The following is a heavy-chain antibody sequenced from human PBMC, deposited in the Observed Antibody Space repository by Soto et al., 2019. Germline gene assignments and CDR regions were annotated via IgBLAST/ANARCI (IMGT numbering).Heavy chain of an antibody. V-gene: IGHV3-23*01. J-gene: IGHJ5*02. CDR3: AKQHGAWPSNWLGA. CDR2: ISVTGENS. CDR1: QFTFNVYA. Sequence: VGSLRLSCTASQFTFNVYAMSWVRQAPGKGLGWVSSISVTGENSLYADSVRGRFTMSRDNSKDILYLQMNSLRVDDTAMYYCAKQHGAWPSNWLGAWGQGALVTV.